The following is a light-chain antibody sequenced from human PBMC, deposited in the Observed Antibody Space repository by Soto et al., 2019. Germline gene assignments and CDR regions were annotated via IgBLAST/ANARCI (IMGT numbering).Light chain of an antibody. CDR1: SSDVGSYNY. Sequence: QSVLTQPASVSGSPGQSITISCTGTSSDVGSYNYVSWYQQHPAKAPKLLTYEVNDRPLGFSNRFSGSKSGNTASLTISGLQAEDEADYYCSSYTSSGTLVFGGGTKVTVL. V-gene: IGLV2-14*01. CDR2: EVN. J-gene: IGLJ2*01. CDR3: SSYTSSGTLV.